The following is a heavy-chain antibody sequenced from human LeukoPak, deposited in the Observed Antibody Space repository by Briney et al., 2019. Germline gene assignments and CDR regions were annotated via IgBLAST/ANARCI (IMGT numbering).Heavy chain of an antibody. CDR2: ISGSYTYI. V-gene: IGHV3-21*01. CDR1: GFTFSSYT. D-gene: IGHD6-13*01. Sequence: GGSLRLSCAASGFTFSSYTMNWVRQAPGKGLEWVSSISGSYTYIYYADSLKGRFTISRDNARNSLYLQMNSLRAEDTAVYYCARGVIAAAANWFDPWGQGTLVTVSS. CDR3: ARGVIAAAANWFDP. J-gene: IGHJ5*02.